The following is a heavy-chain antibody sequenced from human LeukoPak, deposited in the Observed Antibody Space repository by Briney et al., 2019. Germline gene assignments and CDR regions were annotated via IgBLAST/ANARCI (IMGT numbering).Heavy chain of an antibody. J-gene: IGHJ4*02. Sequence: GASVKVSCKTSGYKFSNYGVSWVRQAPGQGLEWMGWISGFTGNTKYIEKLQDRVTMTTDTSTNTAYMELRSLTSDDTAVYYCARREQRYSGSLLEDHWGQGTLVTVSS. D-gene: IGHD1-26*01. V-gene: IGHV1-18*01. CDR2: ISGFTGNT. CDR3: ARREQRYSGSLLEDH. CDR1: GYKFSNYG.